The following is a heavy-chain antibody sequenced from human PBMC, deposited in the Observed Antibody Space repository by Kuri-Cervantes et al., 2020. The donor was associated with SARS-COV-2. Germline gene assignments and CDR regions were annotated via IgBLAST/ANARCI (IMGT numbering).Heavy chain of an antibody. V-gene: IGHV4-38-2*02. Sequence: SETLSLTCAVSGYSISSGYYWGWIRQPPGKGLEWIGSIYHSGSTYYNPSLKSRVTISVDTSKNQFSLKLSSVTAADTAVYYCARDGILWFGELFGDAFDIWGQRTMVTVSS. J-gene: IGHJ3*02. CDR1: GYSISSGYY. CDR2: IYHSGST. D-gene: IGHD3-10*01. CDR3: ARDGILWFGELFGDAFDI.